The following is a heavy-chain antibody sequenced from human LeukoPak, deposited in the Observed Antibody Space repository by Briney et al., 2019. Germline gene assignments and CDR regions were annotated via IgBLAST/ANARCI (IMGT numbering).Heavy chain of an antibody. Sequence: GAALQISFKTSGSRFTSYWIAWGRRIPGKGVGWVGIIHPADSHTRYSLSLQGQVTISADRSISTAYLQWSSLKASDTAIYYCARGEGGYNYAFWGQGTLVSVSS. D-gene: IGHD5-24*01. J-gene: IGHJ4*02. CDR2: IHPADSHT. CDR1: GSRFTSYW. CDR3: ARGEGGYNYAF. V-gene: IGHV5-51*01.